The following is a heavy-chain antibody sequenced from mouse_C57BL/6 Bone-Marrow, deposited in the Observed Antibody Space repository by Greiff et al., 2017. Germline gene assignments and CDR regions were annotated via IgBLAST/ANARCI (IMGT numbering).Heavy chain of an antibody. V-gene: IGHV1-64*01. J-gene: IGHJ2*01. D-gene: IGHD4-1*01. Sequence: VQRVESGAELVKPGASVKLSCKASGYTFTSYWMHWVKQRPGQGLEWIGMIHPNSGSTNYNEKFKSKATLTVDKSSSTAYMQLSSLTSEDSAVYYCASTGTLDYWGQGTTLTVSS. CDR2: IHPNSGST. CDR1: GYTFTSYW. CDR3: ASTGTLDY.